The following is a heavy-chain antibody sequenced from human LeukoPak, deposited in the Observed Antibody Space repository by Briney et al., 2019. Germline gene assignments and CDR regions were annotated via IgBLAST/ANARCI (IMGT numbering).Heavy chain of an antibody. J-gene: IGHJ4*02. V-gene: IGHV3-23*01. D-gene: IGHD2-15*01. CDR3: ATTGNSVVAVTFDY. Sequence: PGGSLRLSCAASGFTFSSYAMSWVRQAPGKGLEWVSAISSSRGSTYYADSVKGRFTISRDNSKNTLYLQMNSLRAEDTAEYYCATTGNSVVAVTFDYWGQGTLVTVSS. CDR1: GFTFSSYA. CDR2: ISSSRGST.